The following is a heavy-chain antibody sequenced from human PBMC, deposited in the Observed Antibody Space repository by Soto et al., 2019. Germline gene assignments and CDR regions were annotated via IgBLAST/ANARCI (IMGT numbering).Heavy chain of an antibody. V-gene: IGHV1-69*01. CDR2: IIPLFGTT. D-gene: IGHD7-27*01. J-gene: IGHJ6*02. Sequence: QVQVVQSGVEVRRPGSSVKVSCKASGDTFKNCVISWVRQAPGQGLEWMGGIIPLFGTTDFAQRFQGRLTSTTDESTTTAYMELSRLSSEDTATSDCAAELGLGKLYVVWGQGTKVIVSS. CDR3: AAELGLGKLYVV. CDR1: GDTFKNCV.